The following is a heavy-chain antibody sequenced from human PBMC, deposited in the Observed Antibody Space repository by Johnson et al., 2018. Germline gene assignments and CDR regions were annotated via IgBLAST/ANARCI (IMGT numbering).Heavy chain of an antibody. CDR1: GFSFGDFA. CDR2: IRSKSYGGTT. V-gene: IGHV3-49*05. CDR3: ARDYYDSRTYYNYFDY. J-gene: IGHJ4*02. Sequence: VQLVQSGGGLVKPGRSLRLSCTGSGFSFGDFALSWFRQAPGKGLEWVGFIRSKSYGGTTEYAASVKGTFNISRDDSKSIAYLQMNSLKTEDTAVYYCARDYYDSRTYYNYFDYWGQGTLVTVSS. D-gene: IGHD3-22*01.